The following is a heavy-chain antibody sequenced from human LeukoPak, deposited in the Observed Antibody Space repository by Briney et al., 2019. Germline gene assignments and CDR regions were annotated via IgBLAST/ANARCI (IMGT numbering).Heavy chain of an antibody. D-gene: IGHD2-15*01. Sequence: GESLKISCKGSGYSFTNYWIAWVRQMPGKGLEWMAFICPGDSDTRYSPSFQGQVTISADKSISTAYLQWSSLKASDTAMYYCARLAGYCSGGSCYHLDYWGQGTLVTVSS. V-gene: IGHV5-51*01. CDR3: ARLAGYCSGGSCYHLDY. J-gene: IGHJ4*02. CDR2: ICPGDSDT. CDR1: GYSFTNYW.